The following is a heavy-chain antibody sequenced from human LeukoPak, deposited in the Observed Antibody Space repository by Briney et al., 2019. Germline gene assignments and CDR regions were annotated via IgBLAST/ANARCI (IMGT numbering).Heavy chain of an antibody. Sequence: PGGSLRLSCAASGFTFDDYAMHWVRHAPGKGLEWVSLINWDGGDTYYADSVKGRFTISRDNAKNSLYLQMNSLRAEDTAVYYCARDIWRGPFDYWGQGTLVTVSS. CDR3: ARDIWRGPFDY. D-gene: IGHD3-3*01. V-gene: IGHV3-43D*03. CDR2: INWDGGDT. CDR1: GFTFDDYA. J-gene: IGHJ4*02.